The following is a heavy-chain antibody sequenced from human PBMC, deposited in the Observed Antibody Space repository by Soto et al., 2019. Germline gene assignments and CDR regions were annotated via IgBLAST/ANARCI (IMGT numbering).Heavy chain of an antibody. Sequence: GGSLRLSCAASGFAFSSYGMHWVRQAPGKGLEWVAVISYDGSNKYYADSVKGRFTISRDNSKNTLYLQMNSLRAEDTAVYYCAKGSSGWRTIAEYFQHWGQGTLVTVSS. CDR3: AKGSSGWRTIAEYFQH. CDR2: ISYDGSNK. J-gene: IGHJ1*01. CDR1: GFAFSSYG. V-gene: IGHV3-30*18. D-gene: IGHD6-19*01.